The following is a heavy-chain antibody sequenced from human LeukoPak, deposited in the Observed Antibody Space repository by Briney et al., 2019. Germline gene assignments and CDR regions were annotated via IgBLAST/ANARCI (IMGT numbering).Heavy chain of an antibody. Sequence: PGGSLRLSCAASGFTFSSYWMSWVRQAPGKGLEWVANIKQDGSEKYYVDSVKGRFTISRDNAKNSLYLQMNSLRAEDTAVYYCARDKMVGYYDSSGYYARWGQGTLVTVSS. V-gene: IGHV3-7*01. J-gene: IGHJ4*02. CDR2: IKQDGSEK. CDR3: ARDKMVGYYDSSGYYAR. D-gene: IGHD3-22*01. CDR1: GFTFSSYW.